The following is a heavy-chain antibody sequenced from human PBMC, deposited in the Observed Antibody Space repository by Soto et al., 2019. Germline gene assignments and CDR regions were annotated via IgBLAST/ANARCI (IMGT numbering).Heavy chain of an antibody. CDR3: ARSLNLIVFSSFHDYCYVMYF. D-gene: IGHD1-26*01. V-gene: IGHV1-3*01. CDR1: GYTFTSYA. J-gene: IGHJ6*02. CDR2: INAGNGNT. Sequence: GASVKVSCKASGYTFTSYAMNWVRQAPGQRLEWMGWINAGNGNTKYSQKFQGRVTITRDTSASTAYMELSSLRSEDTAVYYCARSLNLIVFSSFHDYCYVMYFCGQGTT.